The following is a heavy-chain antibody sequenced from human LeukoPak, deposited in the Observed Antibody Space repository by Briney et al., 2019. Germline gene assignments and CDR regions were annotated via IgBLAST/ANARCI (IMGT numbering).Heavy chain of an antibody. CDR3: AKDKNYYDSSGYYLLFDY. Sequence: GGSLRLSCAASGFTFSTYCMSWVRQAPGKGLEWVATIRQDGSEKHYVDSVKGRFPISRDNAKNSLYLQMNSLTVEDTAVYYCAKDKNYYDSSGYYLLFDYWGQGTLVTVSS. CDR2: IRQDGSEK. D-gene: IGHD3-22*01. CDR1: GFTFSTYC. J-gene: IGHJ4*02. V-gene: IGHV3-7*01.